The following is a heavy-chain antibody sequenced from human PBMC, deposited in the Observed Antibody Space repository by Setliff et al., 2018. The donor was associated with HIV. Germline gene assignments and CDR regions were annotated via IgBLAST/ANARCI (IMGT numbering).Heavy chain of an antibody. CDR2: IKQDGSEK. Sequence: PGGSLRLSCAASGFTFNSYWMSWVRQAPGKGLEWVANIKQDGSEKYYVDSVKGRFTISRDNAKNSLYLQMNSLRAEDTAVYYCARQYVRGYSYGQPLALYFFDYWGQGTLVTVSS. CDR1: GFTFNSYW. J-gene: IGHJ4*02. D-gene: IGHD5-18*01. V-gene: IGHV3-7*05. CDR3: ARQYVRGYSYGQPLALYFFDY.